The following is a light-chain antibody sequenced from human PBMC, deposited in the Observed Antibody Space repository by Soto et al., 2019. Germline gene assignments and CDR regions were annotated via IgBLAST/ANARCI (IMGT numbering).Light chain of an antibody. J-gene: IGKJ4*01. CDR2: GAS. CDR1: QSVSSSY. CDR3: QQYGSSLLT. Sequence: EIVLTQSPGTLSLSPGERATLSCRASQSVSSSYLDWYQQKPGQAPRLLIYGASSRATGIPDRFSGSGFGPDFTLTISRLEPEDFAVYYCQQYGSSLLTFGGGTKVEIK. V-gene: IGKV3-20*01.